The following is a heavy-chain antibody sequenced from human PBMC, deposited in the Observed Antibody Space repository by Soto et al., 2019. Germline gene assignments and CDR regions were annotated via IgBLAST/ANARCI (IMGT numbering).Heavy chain of an antibody. V-gene: IGHV1-18*01. CDR1: CYTFPSYG. D-gene: IGHD3-9*01. CDR3: ARVYFDWLLNYYYMDV. Sequence: ASVKVSCKASCYTFPSYGISWVRQDTGQGLEWMGWISAYNGNTNYAQKLQGRVTMTTDTSTSTAYMELRSLRSDDTAVYYCARVYFDWLLNYYYMDVWGKGTTVTVSS. J-gene: IGHJ6*03. CDR2: ISAYNGNT.